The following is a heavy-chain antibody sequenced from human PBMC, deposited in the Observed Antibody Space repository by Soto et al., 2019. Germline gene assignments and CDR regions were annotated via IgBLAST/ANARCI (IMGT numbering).Heavy chain of an antibody. D-gene: IGHD6-19*01. CDR2: VYYTGST. J-gene: IGHJ4*02. V-gene: IGHV4-59*01. Sequence: PSETLSLTCSVSGGSISGSYWSWIRQSPGKGLEWLGYVYYTGSTNYSPSLRSRVSISVDTSKNEFSLRLSSVTVADTAVYFCARSVAVPGAHIDYWGQGTQVTV. CDR3: ARSVAVPGAHIDY. CDR1: GGSISGSY.